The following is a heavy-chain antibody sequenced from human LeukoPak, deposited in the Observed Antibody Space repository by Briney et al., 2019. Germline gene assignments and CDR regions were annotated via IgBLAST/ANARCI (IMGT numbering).Heavy chain of an antibody. V-gene: IGHV3-30*18. J-gene: IGHJ4*02. D-gene: IGHD6-19*01. CDR1: GFTFNNYG. Sequence: GGSLRLSCVASGFTFNNYGMHWVRQAPGKGLEWVAVISYDGISKYYGDSVRGRFTISRDDSKNMLYLQVISLRAEDTAVYYCAKDGGSGWSGLGFDYWGQGTLVTVSS. CDR3: AKDGGSGWSGLGFDY. CDR2: ISYDGISK.